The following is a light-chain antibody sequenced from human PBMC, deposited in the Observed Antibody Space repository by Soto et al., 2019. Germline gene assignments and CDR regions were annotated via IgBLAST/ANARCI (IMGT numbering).Light chain of an antibody. V-gene: IGKV3-20*01. CDR3: QQDDSSPPT. J-gene: IGKJ1*01. Sequence: EIVMTQSPGTLSLSPGERATLSCRASHSVSSIYLAWYQQKPRQAPSLLIYGASNSSTGIPDRFSGSGSVTDFTLIISRLEPEDFAVYYCQQDDSSPPTFGQGTKVEI. CDR2: GAS. CDR1: HSVSSIY.